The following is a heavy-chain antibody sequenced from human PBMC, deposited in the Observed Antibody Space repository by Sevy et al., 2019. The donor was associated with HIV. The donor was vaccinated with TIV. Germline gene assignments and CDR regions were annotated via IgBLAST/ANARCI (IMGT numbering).Heavy chain of an antibody. J-gene: IGHJ5*01. CDR3: AREIREFLSPTSFDL. CDR1: GFIFSDFY. V-gene: IGHV3-11*06. D-gene: IGHD3-10*01. CDR2: ISSRSTYT. Sequence: GGSLRLSCEVSGFIFSDFYMSWIRQAPGKGLEWISFISSRSTYTNYTNSVKGLFTISRDNAKNSLYLQMDSLRVEDTAVYYCAREIREFLSPTSFDLWGQGTLVTVSS.